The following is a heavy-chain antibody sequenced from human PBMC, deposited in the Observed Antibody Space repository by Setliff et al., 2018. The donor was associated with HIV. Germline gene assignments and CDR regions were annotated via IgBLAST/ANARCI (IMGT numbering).Heavy chain of an antibody. CDR3: ARMAGDSGYPFDN. CDR2: ISSSGSI. V-gene: IGHV4-4*09. J-gene: IGHJ4*02. CDR1: GDSISNDY. Sequence: SETLSLTCSVSGDSISNDYWNWIRQPPGKGLEWIGYISSSGSINYNPSLKSRVTISVDTSKNQFSLKLTSVTAADTAFYFCARMAGDSGYPFDNWGQGTLFTVSS. D-gene: IGHD5-12*01.